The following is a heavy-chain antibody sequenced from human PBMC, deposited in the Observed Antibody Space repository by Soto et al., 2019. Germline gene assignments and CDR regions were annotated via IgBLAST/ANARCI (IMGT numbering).Heavy chain of an antibody. CDR1: GGTFGSYT. J-gene: IGHJ6*02. CDR3: VRQRAMPPPFYSGMDV. V-gene: IGHV1-69*06. D-gene: IGHD2-2*01. CDR2: IIPMFGTA. Sequence: QVHLVQSGAEVKQPGSSVKVSCTASGGTFGSYTVTWVRQAPGQGLEWMGEIIPMFGTASYAQKFQGRVTLTADKSTTTAHMELRSLSSDDTAVYFCVRQRAMPPPFYSGMDVWGQGTTVTVSS.